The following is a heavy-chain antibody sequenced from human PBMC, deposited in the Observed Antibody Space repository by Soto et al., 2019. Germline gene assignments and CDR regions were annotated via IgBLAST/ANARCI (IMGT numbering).Heavy chain of an antibody. V-gene: IGHV3-48*04. CDR2: ISSNGSTI. Sequence: GGSLRLSCAASGFTFSSYSMNWVRQAPGKGLEWVSYISSNGSTIYYADSVKGRFTISRDNAKNTLYLQMNSLRAEDTAVYYCARGDRGAFDLWGQGTMVTVSS. CDR3: ARGDRGAFDL. CDR1: GFTFSSYS. J-gene: IGHJ3*01. D-gene: IGHD2-21*02.